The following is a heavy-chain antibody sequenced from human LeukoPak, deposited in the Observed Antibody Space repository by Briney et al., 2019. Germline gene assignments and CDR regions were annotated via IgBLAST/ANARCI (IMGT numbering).Heavy chain of an antibody. CDR1: GYTFTSYY. CDR3: ARWGGVGMDV. D-gene: IGHD2-8*01. J-gene: IGHJ6*02. Sequence: APVKVSCKASGYTFTSYYMHWLRQAPGQGLEWMGIINPSGGSTSYAQKFQGRVIMTRDTSTSTVYMELSSLRSEDTAVYYCARWGGVGMDVWGQGTTLIVSS. CDR2: INPSGGST. V-gene: IGHV1-46*01.